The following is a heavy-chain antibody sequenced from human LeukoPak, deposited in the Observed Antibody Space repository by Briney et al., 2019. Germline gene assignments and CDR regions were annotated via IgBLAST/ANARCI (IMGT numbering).Heavy chain of an antibody. V-gene: IGHV4-39*07. D-gene: IGHD3-22*01. J-gene: IGHJ4*02. CDR3: ATSLQDSSGYYYNLGGVDY. CDR2: IYNSGST. Sequence: PSETLSLTCTVSGGSISSSSYYWGWIRQPPGKGLEWIGSIYNSGSTYYNPSLKSRATISLDTPANQFSLKLSSVTAADTAVYYCATSLQDSSGYYYNLGGVDYWGQGTLVTVSS. CDR1: GGSISSSSYY.